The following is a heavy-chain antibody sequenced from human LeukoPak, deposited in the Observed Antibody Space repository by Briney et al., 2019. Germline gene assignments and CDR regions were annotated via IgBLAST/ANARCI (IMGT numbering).Heavy chain of an antibody. V-gene: IGHV4-34*01. CDR1: GGSFSGYY. J-gene: IGHJ6*02. Sequence: SETLSLTCAVYGGSFSGYYWSWIRQPPGKGLEWIGEINHSESTNYNPSLKSRVTISVDTSKNQFSLKLSSVTAADTAVYYCARVPGIAAAGIDYYYGMDVWGQGTTVTVSS. CDR3: ARVPGIAAAGIDYYYGMDV. CDR2: INHSEST. D-gene: IGHD6-13*01.